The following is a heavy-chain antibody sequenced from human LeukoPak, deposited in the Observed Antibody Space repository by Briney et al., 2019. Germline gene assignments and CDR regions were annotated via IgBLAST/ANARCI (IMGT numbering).Heavy chain of an antibody. J-gene: IGHJ4*02. V-gene: IGHV4-59*01. CDR3: ARATAGTGYYFDH. Sequence: SETLSLTCTVSGGSMSSYYWTWIRQPPGKGLEWIGYIYHSGSTYYNPSLKSRVTISVDTSKSQFSLNLRSVTAADTAVYYCARATAGTGYYFDHWGQGTLLTVSS. CDR2: IYHSGST. CDR1: GGSMSSYY. D-gene: IGHD6-13*01.